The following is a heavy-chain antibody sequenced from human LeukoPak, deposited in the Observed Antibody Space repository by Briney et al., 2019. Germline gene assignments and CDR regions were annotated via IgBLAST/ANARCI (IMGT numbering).Heavy chain of an antibody. V-gene: IGHV3-21*01. J-gene: IGHJ4*02. D-gene: IGHD2-15*01. CDR1: GFTFSTYS. CDR2: ISSGGRYI. Sequence: GGSLRLSCAASGFTFSTYSMNWVRQAPGKGLEWVSSISSGGRYIYYADSVKGRFTISRDNAKNSLYLQMNSVRAEDTALYYCARCSGGSCYHSDDDWGQGTLVT. CDR3: ARCSGGSCYHSDDD.